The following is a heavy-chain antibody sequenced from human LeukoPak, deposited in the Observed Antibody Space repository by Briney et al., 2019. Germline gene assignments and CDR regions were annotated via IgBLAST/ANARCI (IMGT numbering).Heavy chain of an antibody. J-gene: IGHJ4*02. CDR1: GITFSNST. V-gene: IGHV3-23*01. D-gene: IGHD3-10*01. CDR3: AKDAPYYYGSGSIFNLDY. Sequence: GGSLRLPCVPSGITFSNSTLSWVRQAPGKGLEWVSTITKSGDQTHYADSVRGLFTISRDIFKNTLYLQMNSLRAEDTAVYYCAKDAPYYYGSGSIFNLDYWGQGTLVTVSS. CDR2: ITKSGDQT.